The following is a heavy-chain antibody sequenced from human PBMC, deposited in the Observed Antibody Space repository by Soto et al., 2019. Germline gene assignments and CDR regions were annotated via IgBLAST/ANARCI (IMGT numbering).Heavy chain of an antibody. CDR1: GFIFDNHA. CDR2: VTWNSVAT. J-gene: IGHJ2*01. V-gene: IGHV3-9*01. D-gene: IGHD3-16*01. Sequence: EVQLVESGGGLVQPGRSLRLSCTASGFIFDNHAMHWVRQAPGKGLEWVAGVTWNSVATGYADSVKGRFTISRDNSKNSLYLQMNSLSAEDTAVYFFVREGGMKYFDFWGLGTVVTVSS. CDR3: VREGGMKYFDF.